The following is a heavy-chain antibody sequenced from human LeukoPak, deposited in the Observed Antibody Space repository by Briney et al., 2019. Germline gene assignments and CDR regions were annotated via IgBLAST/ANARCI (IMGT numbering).Heavy chain of an antibody. D-gene: IGHD3-3*01. CDR2: IDARSGIT. J-gene: IGHJ3*02. CDR3: ARTYDFGRGPPGDAFDN. CDR1: GFTFTIFG. V-gene: IGHV3-48*01. Sequence: GGSLSLSCAASGFTFTIFGLNWVRQAPGKGPEWVSYIDARSGITYYADSVQGRFTLSRDNARESVFLQMDSLRVDDTAVYYCARTYDFGRGPPGDAFDNWGPGTWVIVSS.